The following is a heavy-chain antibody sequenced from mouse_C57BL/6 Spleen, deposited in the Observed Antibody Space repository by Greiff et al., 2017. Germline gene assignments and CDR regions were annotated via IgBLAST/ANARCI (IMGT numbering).Heavy chain of an antibody. CDR1: GYAFSSSW. D-gene: IGHD1-1*01. J-gene: IGHJ3*01. CDR3: ARSGGSSPFAY. V-gene: IGHV1-82*01. Sequence: QVQLQQSGPELVKPGASVKISCKASGYAFSSSWMNWVKQRPGKGLEWIGRIYPGAGDTNYNGKFKGKATLTADKSSSTAYMQLSSLTSEDSAVYFCARSGGSSPFAYWGQGTLVTVSA. CDR2: IYPGAGDT.